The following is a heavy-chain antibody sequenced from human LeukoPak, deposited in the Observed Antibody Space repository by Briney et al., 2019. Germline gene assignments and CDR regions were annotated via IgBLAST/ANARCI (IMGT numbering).Heavy chain of an antibody. CDR3: ASHWAQQVVSDY. CDR2: ISYDGKNK. D-gene: IGHD6-13*01. CDR1: GFTFSSYG. J-gene: IGHJ4*02. V-gene: IGHV3-30*03. Sequence: GGSLRLFCAASGFTFSSYGMHWVRQAPGKGLEWVAVISYDGKNKYYADAVKGRFTISRDNSKNTLYLQMSSPRPEDTAVYYCASHWAQQVVSDYWGQGTLVTVSS.